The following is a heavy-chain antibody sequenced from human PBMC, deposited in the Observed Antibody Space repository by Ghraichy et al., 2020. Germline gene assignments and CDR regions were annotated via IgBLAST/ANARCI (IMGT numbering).Heavy chain of an antibody. Sequence: GGSLRLSCAASGFTFSSYAMSWVRQAPGKGLEWVSAISGSGGSTYYADSVKGRFTISRDNSKNTLYLQMNSLRAEDTAVYYCANLPTYYDILTGYYIAYCFDVWGQGTTVTVSS. CDR1: GFTFSSYA. CDR2: ISGSGGST. D-gene: IGHD3-9*01. V-gene: IGHV3-23*01. CDR3: ANLPTYYDILTGYYIAYCFDV. J-gene: IGHJ6*02.